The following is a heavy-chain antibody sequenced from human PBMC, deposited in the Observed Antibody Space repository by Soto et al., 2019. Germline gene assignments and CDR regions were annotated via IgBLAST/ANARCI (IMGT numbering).Heavy chain of an antibody. D-gene: IGHD3-3*01. CDR1: GGSISSYY. J-gene: IGHJ5*02. Sequence: SETLSLTCTVSGGSISSYYWSWIRQPAGKGLEWIGRIYTSGSTNYNPSLKSRVTMSVDTSKNQFSLKLSSVTAADTAVYYCARDPSGVVESWFDPWGQGTLVTVSS. V-gene: IGHV4-4*07. CDR3: ARDPSGVVESWFDP. CDR2: IYTSGST.